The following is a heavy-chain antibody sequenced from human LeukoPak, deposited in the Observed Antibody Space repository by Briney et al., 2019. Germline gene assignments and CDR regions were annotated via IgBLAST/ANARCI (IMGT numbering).Heavy chain of an antibody. CDR2: IRYDGSNK. V-gene: IGHV3-30*02. D-gene: IGHD6-6*01. CDR1: GFTFSSCG. J-gene: IGHJ4*02. Sequence: GGSLRLSCAASGFTFSSCGMHWVRQAPGKGLEWVAFIRYDGSNKYYADSVKGRFTISRDNSKNTLYLQMNSLRAEDTAVYYCAKDGRIAARPSYFDYWGQGTLVTVSS. CDR3: AKDGRIAARPSYFDY.